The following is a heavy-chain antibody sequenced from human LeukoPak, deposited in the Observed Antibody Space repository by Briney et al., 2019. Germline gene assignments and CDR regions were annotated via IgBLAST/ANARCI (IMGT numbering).Heavy chain of an antibody. V-gene: IGHV3-7*01. D-gene: IGHD3-10*01. Sequence: GGPLRLSCAASGFTFSSYWMSWVRQAPGKGLEWVANIKQDGSEKYYVDSVKGRFTISRDNAKNSLCLQMNSLRAEDTAVYYCARVPYYYGSGSYYYYYMDVWGKGTTVTISS. CDR1: GFTFSSYW. CDR3: ARVPYYYGSGSYYYYYMDV. J-gene: IGHJ6*03. CDR2: IKQDGSEK.